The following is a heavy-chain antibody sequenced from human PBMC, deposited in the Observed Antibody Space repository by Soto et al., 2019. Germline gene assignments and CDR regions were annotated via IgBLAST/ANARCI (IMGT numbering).Heavy chain of an antibody. CDR1: GFTFSTSA. J-gene: IGHJ4*02. CDR3: AKFDTSGYPRAPFDF. CDR2: IVGSGDST. D-gene: IGHD3-22*01. Sequence: GGSLRLSCAASGFTFSTSAMSWVRQAPGKGLEWVSAIVGSGDSTYYADSVKGRFTISRDNSESTLYLQMNSLRAEDTALYYCAKFDTSGYPRAPFDFWGQGTLVTVSS. V-gene: IGHV3-23*01.